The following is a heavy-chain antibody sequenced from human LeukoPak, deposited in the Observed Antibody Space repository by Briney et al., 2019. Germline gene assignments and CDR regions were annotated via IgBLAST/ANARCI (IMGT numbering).Heavy chain of an antibody. Sequence: KTSETLSLTCTVSGGSISSGDYYWSWIRQPPGKGLEWIGEINHSGSTNYNPSLKSRVTISVDTSKNQFSLKLSSVTAADTAVYYCARWRSPSSSWPMANDYWGQGTLVTVSS. CDR2: INHSGST. D-gene: IGHD6-13*01. CDR1: GGSISSGDYY. CDR3: ARWRSPSSSWPMANDY. V-gene: IGHV4-39*07. J-gene: IGHJ4*02.